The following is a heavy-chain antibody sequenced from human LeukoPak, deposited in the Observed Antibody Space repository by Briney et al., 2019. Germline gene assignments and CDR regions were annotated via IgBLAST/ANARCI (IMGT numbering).Heavy chain of an antibody. V-gene: IGHV1-2*02. CDR2: INPNSGGT. CDR1: GYTFTGYY. CDR3: ARVGGYSGYEYFDY. Sequence: ASVKVSCKASGYTFTGYYMHWVRQAPGQGLEWMGWINPNSGGTNYAQKFQGRVTMTRDTSISTAYMELSRLRSDDTAVYYGARVGGYSGYEYFDYWGQGTLVTVSS. J-gene: IGHJ4*02. D-gene: IGHD5-12*01.